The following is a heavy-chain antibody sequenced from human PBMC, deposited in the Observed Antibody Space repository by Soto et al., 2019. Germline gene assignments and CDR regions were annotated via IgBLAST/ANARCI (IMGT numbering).Heavy chain of an antibody. V-gene: IGHV4-61*01. CDR1: GGSVSSDSYY. D-gene: IGHD2-2*01. CDR2: IYYSGST. Sequence: KPSETLSLTCTVSGGSVSSDSYYWSWIRQPPGKGLEWIAYIYYSGSTNYNPSLKSRVTISLDTPKNQFSLKLSSVTAADTAVYYCARRAYCSSTSCYGPHFDYWGQGTLGTVPQ. CDR3: ARRAYCSSTSCYGPHFDY. J-gene: IGHJ4*02.